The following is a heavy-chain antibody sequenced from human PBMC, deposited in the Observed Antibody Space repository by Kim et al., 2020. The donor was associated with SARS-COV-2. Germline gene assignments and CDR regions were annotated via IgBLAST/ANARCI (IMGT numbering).Heavy chain of an antibody. CDR1: SGSFSGYY. CDR2: IHPSGSI. J-gene: IGHJ4*02. Sequence: SETLSLTCAVFSGSFSGYYRSWIRQSPGKGLEWIGEIHPSGSIYYNPSLEGRVTISVDTSKNQFSLKLTSVTAADTAVYYCARGEDQRKVGYWGQGTLVT. CDR3: ARGEDQRKVGY. D-gene: IGHD1-1*01. V-gene: IGHV4-34*01.